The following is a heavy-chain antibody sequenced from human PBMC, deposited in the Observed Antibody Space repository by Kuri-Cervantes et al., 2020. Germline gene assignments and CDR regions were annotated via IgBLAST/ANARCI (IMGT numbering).Heavy chain of an antibody. CDR1: GYTFTSYG. J-gene: IGHJ3*02. CDR3: ARDPVVRGVMRLFDAFDI. V-gene: IGHV1-8*02. D-gene: IGHD3-10*01. CDR2: MNPNSGNT. Sequence: ASVKVSCKASGYTFTSYGISWVRQATGQGLEWMGWMNPNSGNTGYAQKFQGRVTMTRNTSISTAYMELSSLRSEDTAVYYCARDPVVRGVMRLFDAFDIWGQGTMVTDSS.